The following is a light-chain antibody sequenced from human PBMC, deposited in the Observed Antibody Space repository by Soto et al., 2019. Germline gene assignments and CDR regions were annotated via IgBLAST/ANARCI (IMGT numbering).Light chain of an antibody. J-gene: IGKJ5*01. V-gene: IGKV3-11*01. Sequence: EIVTTQSPSTLSVSPGERATLYCRASQSVSGNLAWYQQKPGQAPRRLIYEASTRATGIPARFSGSGSGTDFTLTISGLEPEDFAVYYCQQRSNWPPITFGQGTRLEIK. CDR3: QQRSNWPPIT. CDR2: EAS. CDR1: QSVSGN.